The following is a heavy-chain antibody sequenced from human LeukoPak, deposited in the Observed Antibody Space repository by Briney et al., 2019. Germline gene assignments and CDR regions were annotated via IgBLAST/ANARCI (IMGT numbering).Heavy chain of an antibody. Sequence: GASVKVSCKASGYTFTSYGISWVRQAPGQGLEWMGWISAYNGNTNYAQKFQGRVTMTTDTSTSTAYMELRSLRSDDTAVCYCARDPWSPRRFGSQAGFDYWGQGTLVTVSS. CDR1: GYTFTSYG. D-gene: IGHD3-10*01. CDR2: ISAYNGNT. CDR3: ARDPWSPRRFGSQAGFDY. J-gene: IGHJ4*02. V-gene: IGHV1-18*04.